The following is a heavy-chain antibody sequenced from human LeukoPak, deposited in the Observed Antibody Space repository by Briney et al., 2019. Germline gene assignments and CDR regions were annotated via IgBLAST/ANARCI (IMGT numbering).Heavy chain of an antibody. D-gene: IGHD2-2*01. CDR1: GGSISSYY. V-gene: IGHV4-59*01. Sequence: SETLSLTCTVSGGSISSYYWSWIRQPRGKGLEWIGYIYYSGSTNYNPSLKSRVTISVDTSKHQFSLKLSSVTAADPAVYYCERAPWYCSSTSCYASWFDPWGQGTLVTVSS. CDR3: ERAPWYCSSTSCYASWFDP. J-gene: IGHJ5*02. CDR2: IYYSGST.